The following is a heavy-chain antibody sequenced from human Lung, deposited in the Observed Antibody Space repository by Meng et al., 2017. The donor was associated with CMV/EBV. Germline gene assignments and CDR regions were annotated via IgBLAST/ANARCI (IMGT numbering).Heavy chain of an antibody. CDR2: ISYDGGTE. D-gene: IGHD4-23*01. CDR1: PGFTLSGYS. V-gene: IGHV3-30*04. J-gene: IGHJ6*02. Sequence: GGSLRLXXVASPGFTLSGYSMHWVRQAPGKGLEWVALISYDGGTEYYADSVRGRFSVSRDNSKKTLYVHMNSLRPEDTGIYYCARDVTTLGYSGMDVWGQGXTVTVSS. CDR3: ARDVTTLGYSGMDV.